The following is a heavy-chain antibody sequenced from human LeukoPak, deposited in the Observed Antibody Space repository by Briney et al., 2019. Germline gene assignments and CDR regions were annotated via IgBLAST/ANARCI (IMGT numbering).Heavy chain of an antibody. V-gene: IGHV3-48*02. CDR3: TRKLAL. Sequence: PGGSLRLSCAASGFTFSTYAMNWVRQAPGKGLEWVAYTGSNGGTIHYADSVKGRFTISRDNAKNSLFLQMNSLRDEDTAMYFCTRKLALWGQGTLVTVSS. CDR2: TGSNGGTI. J-gene: IGHJ4*02. CDR1: GFTFSTYA.